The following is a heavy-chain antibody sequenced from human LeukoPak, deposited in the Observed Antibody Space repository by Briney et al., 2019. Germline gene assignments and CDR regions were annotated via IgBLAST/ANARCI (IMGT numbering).Heavy chain of an antibody. CDR2: IYHSGST. V-gene: IGHV4-38-2*01. Sequence: SETLSLTCAVSGYSISSGYYWGWIRQPPGKGLEWIGSIYHSGSTYYNPSLKSRVTISVDTSKNQFSLKLSSVTAADTAVYYCGRVVPAATYYFDYWGQGTLVTVSS. CDR1: GYSISSGYY. J-gene: IGHJ4*02. D-gene: IGHD2-2*01. CDR3: GRVVPAATYYFDY.